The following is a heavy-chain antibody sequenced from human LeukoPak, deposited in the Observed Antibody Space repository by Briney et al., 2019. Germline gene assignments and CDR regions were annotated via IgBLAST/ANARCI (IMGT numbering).Heavy chain of an antibody. CDR2: ISSSSSYI. V-gene: IGHV3-21*01. D-gene: IGHD5-18*01. CDR1: GFTFSSYS. J-gene: IGHJ4*02. CDR3: ASARYSYGSYVDY. Sequence: PGGSLRLSCAASGFTFSSYSMNWVRQAPGKGLEWVSSISSSSSYIYYADSVKGRFTISRDNAKNSLYLQMNSLRAEDTAVYYCASARYSYGSYVDYWGQGTLVTVSS.